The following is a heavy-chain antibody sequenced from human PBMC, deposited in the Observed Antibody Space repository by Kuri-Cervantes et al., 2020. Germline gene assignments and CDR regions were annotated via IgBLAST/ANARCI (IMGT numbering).Heavy chain of an antibody. V-gene: IGHV4-39*01. Sequence: SETLSLTCSVSGGSISSHIDYWGWLRQPPGKGLEWIGTVYYSGSTYYNPSLKSRVTISLDTAKNQFSLKMGSVTATDTATYYCGRRMGGSSAGYWGQGTLVTVSS. CDR3: GRRMGGSSAGY. CDR2: VYYSGST. D-gene: IGHD6-6*01. J-gene: IGHJ4*02. CDR1: GGSISSHIDY.